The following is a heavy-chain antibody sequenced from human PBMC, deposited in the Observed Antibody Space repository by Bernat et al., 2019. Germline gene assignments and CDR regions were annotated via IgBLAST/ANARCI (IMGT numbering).Heavy chain of an antibody. CDR1: GFTFSSYG. D-gene: IGHD5-12*01. CDR3: ARDATRDGYNPLDY. CDR2: IWYDGSNK. J-gene: IGHJ4*02. Sequence: QVQLVESGGGVVQPGRSLRLSCAASGFTFSSYGMHWVRQAPGKGLEWVAVIWYDGSNKYYADSVKGRFTISRDNSKNTLYLQMNSLRAEDTAVYYCARDATRDGYNPLDYWGQGTLVTVSS. V-gene: IGHV3-33*01.